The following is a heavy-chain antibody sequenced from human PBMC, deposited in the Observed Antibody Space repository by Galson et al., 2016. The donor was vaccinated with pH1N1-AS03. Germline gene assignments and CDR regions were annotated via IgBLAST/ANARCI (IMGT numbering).Heavy chain of an antibody. V-gene: IGHV3-23*01. Sequence: SLRLSCAASGFTFGSFAMSWVRQAPGKGLEWVATITGTSGTTYYADSVKGRFTVSRENSRNTLYLQMNNLRAEDSALYYCARDSGRDTWTAYSFASWGQGALVTVSS. D-gene: IGHD1-1*01. J-gene: IGHJ4*02. CDR1: GFTFGSFA. CDR2: ITGTSGTT. CDR3: ARDSGRDTWTAYSFAS.